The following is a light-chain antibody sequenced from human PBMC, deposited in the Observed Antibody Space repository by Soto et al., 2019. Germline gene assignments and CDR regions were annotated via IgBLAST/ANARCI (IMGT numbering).Light chain of an antibody. J-gene: IGLJ3*02. V-gene: IGLV2-8*01. CDR1: SSDVGGYNY. CDR3: NAYAGSNNWV. Sequence: QSALTQPPSASGSPGQSVTISCTGPSSDVGGYNYVSWYQQHPGKAPKLIIYEVSKWPSGIPDRFSGSKSGNTASLTVSGLQAEDEADYYCNAYAGSNNWVFGGGTKVTVL. CDR2: EVS.